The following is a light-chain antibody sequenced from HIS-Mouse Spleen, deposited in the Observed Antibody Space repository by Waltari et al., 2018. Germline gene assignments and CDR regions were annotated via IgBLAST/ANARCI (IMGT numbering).Light chain of an antibody. CDR2: EDS. V-gene: IGLV3-10*01. Sequence: SYELTQPPSVSVYPGQTARITCSGDALPKKYAYWYQQKSGQATVLVIYEDSKRPSGIPERFAGYSSGTMATLTISGAQVEDEADYYCYSTDSSGNHRVFGGGTKLTVL. CDR1: ALPKKY. J-gene: IGLJ2*01. CDR3: YSTDSSGNHRV.